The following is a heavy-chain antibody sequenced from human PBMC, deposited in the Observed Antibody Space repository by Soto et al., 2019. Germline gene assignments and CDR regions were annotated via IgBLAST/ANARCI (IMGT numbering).Heavy chain of an antibody. Sequence: EVQLLESGGGLVQPGGSLRLSCAASGFTFSTYAMSWVRQAPGKGLEWVSAISGSGGSTYYADSVKGRFTISRDNSKNTLYLQMNSLRTEDTAVYYCAKGVAARPGYCFDSWGQGTLVTVSS. J-gene: IGHJ4*02. V-gene: IGHV3-23*01. D-gene: IGHD6-6*01. CDR2: ISGSGGST. CDR1: GFTFSTYA. CDR3: AKGVAARPGYCFDS.